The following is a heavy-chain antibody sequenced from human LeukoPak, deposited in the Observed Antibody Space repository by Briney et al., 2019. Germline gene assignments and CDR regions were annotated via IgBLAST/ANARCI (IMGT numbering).Heavy chain of an antibody. Sequence: SETLSLTCTVSGGSISSSSYYWSWIRQPPGKGLEWIGEINHSGSTNYNPSLKSRVTISVDTSKNQFSLKLSSVTAADTAVYYCARDTYLPGGSYYPFDYWGQGTLVTVSS. D-gene: IGHD1-26*01. CDR3: ARDTYLPGGSYYPFDY. CDR1: GGSISSSSYY. CDR2: INHSGST. J-gene: IGHJ4*02. V-gene: IGHV4-39*07.